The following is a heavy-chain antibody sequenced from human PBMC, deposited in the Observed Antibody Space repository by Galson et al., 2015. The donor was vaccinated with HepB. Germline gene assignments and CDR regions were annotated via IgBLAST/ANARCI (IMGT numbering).Heavy chain of an antibody. J-gene: IGHJ4*02. V-gene: IGHV4-31*03. Sequence: TLSLTCTVSGGSISSGGYYWSWIRQHPGKGLEWIGYIYYSGSTYYNPSLKSRVTISVDTSKNQFSLKLSSVTAADTAVYYCARDRGSRYYDSSGLFDYWGQGTLVTVSS. CDR3: ARDRGSRYYDSSGLFDY. CDR1: GGSISSGGYY. D-gene: IGHD3-22*01. CDR2: IYYSGST.